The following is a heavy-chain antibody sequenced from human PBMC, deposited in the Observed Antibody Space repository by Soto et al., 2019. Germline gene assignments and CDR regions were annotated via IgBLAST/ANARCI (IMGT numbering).Heavy chain of an antibody. Sequence: EASVKVSCKESRYTFTSYYMHWVRQAPGQGLEWMGIINPSGGSTSYAQKFQGRVTMTRDTSTSTVYMELSSLRSEDTAVYYCARGLTIFGVVIPRDYYYYGMDVWGQGTTVTVSS. J-gene: IGHJ6*02. D-gene: IGHD3-3*01. CDR1: RYTFTSYY. CDR2: INPSGGST. V-gene: IGHV1-46*01. CDR3: ARGLTIFGVVIPRDYYYYGMDV.